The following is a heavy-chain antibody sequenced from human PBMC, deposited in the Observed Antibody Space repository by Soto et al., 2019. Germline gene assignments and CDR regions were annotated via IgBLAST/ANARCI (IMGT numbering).Heavy chain of an antibody. D-gene: IGHD1-26*01. Sequence: PGGSLRLSCAASGITLSSYAMSWVRQAPGKGPEWVSCISASGGSTSYADSVKGRFTISIDNSKNTLYLQMNSLRADDTAVYHCAKGQNSGTYRFYFHXWGQAALVTVSX. CDR3: AKGQNSGTYRFYFHX. V-gene: IGHV3-23*01. CDR1: GITLSSYA. J-gene: IGHJ4*02. CDR2: ISASGGST.